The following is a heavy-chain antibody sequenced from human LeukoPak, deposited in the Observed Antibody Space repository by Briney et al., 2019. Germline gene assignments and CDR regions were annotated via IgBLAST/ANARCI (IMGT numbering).Heavy chain of an antibody. J-gene: IGHJ4*02. CDR2: IKQDGSEK. D-gene: IGHD6-19*01. V-gene: IGHV3-7*01. CDR1: GFTFSSYW. Sequence: PGGSLRLSCAASGFTFSSYWVSWVRQAPGKGLEWVANIKQDGSEKYYVDSVKGRFTISRDNAKNSVYLQMNSLRAEDTAVYYCAREGGSGWLTSFFDYWGQGTLVTVSS. CDR3: AREGGSGWLTSFFDY.